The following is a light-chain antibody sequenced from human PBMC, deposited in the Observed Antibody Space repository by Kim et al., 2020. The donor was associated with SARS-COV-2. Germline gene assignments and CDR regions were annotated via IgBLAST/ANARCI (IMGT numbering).Light chain of an antibody. CDR2: GAS. CDR3: HQYNDWPPLT. CDR1: QSVSRN. Sequence: EIVMTQSPATLSVSPGERATLSCRASQSVSRNLAWYQQKPGQAPRLLIYGASTRAPGIPARFSGGGSGTDFTLTIYSLQSEDFAVYYCHQYNDWPPLTFGGGTKVDIK. V-gene: IGKV3-15*01. J-gene: IGKJ4*01.